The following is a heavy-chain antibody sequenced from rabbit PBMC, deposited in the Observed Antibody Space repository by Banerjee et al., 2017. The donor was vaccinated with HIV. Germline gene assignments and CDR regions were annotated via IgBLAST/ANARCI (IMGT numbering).Heavy chain of an antibody. CDR1: GFDFRTNA. J-gene: IGHJ3*01. D-gene: IGHD7-1*01. V-gene: IGHV1S40*01. Sequence: QSLEESGGGLVQPGASLTLTCTASGFDFRTNAMCWVRQAPGKGPEWIACIYTGSSGSTYYASWAKGRFTISKTSSTTVTLQMTSLTAADTATYFCARGVYPGNTDSSYGDSMWGQGTLVTVS. CDR2: IYTGSSGST. CDR3: ARGVYPGNTDSSYGDSM.